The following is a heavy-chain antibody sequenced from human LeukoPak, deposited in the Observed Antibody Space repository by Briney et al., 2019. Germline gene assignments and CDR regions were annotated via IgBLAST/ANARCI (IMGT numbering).Heavy chain of an antibody. CDR3: ARHGSSWYYFDY. J-gene: IGHJ4*02. D-gene: IGHD6-13*01. Sequence: SETLSLTCTVSGGSISSSSYYWGWIRQPPGKGLEWIGSIYYSGSTYYNPSLKSRVTISVDTSKNQFSLKLSSVTAADTAVYYCARHGSSWYYFDYWGQGTLVTVSS. CDR2: IYYSGST. CDR1: GGSISSSSYY. V-gene: IGHV4-39*01.